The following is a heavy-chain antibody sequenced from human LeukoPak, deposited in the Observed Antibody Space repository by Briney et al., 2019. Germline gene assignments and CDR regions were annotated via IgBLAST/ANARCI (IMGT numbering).Heavy chain of an antibody. J-gene: IGHJ3*02. D-gene: IGHD2-15*01. CDR2: ISSSGSTI. CDR3: ARRVGDADDAFDI. CDR1: GFTFSSYA. V-gene: IGHV3-48*04. Sequence: GGSLRLSCAASGFTFSSYAMSWVRQAPGRGLEWVSYISSSGSTIYYADSVKGRFTISRDNAKNSLYLQMNSLRAEDTAVYYCARRVGDADDAFDIWGQGTMVTVSS.